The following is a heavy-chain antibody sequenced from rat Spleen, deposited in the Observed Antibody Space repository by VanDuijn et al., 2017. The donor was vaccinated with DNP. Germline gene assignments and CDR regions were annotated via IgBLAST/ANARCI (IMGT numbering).Heavy chain of an antibody. CDR2: ISSTDDFT. Sequence: EVQLVESGGDLVQPGGSLKLSCAASGFTFSSFSMAWVRQSTKGLEWVATISSTDDFTYYRDSVKGRFTISRDDATSTLYLQMNSLRSEDTATYYCTREGTGTGYFDYWGQGVMVTVSS. CDR3: TREGTGTGYFDY. CDR1: GFTFSSFS. V-gene: IGHV5-46*01. D-gene: IGHD5-1*01. J-gene: IGHJ2*01.